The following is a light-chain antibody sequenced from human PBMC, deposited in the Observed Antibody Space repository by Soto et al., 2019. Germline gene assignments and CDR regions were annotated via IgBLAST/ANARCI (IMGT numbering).Light chain of an antibody. V-gene: IGKV1-12*01. CDR2: AAF. CDR3: QQAASFPIT. J-gene: IGKJ5*01. CDR1: EDINSR. Sequence: DIQMTQSPSSVSASVGPRVTISCRASEDINSRLAWYQQRPGNAPKLLIYAAFILQSGVPSRFSGYGSGTDFTLSISSLQPEDFATYYCQQAASFPITFGQGTRLENK.